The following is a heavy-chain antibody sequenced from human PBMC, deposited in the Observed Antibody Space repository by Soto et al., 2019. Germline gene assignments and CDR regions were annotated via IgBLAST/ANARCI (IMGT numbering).Heavy chain of an antibody. CDR3: ARVLSHLVVAAKLFDY. V-gene: IGHV1-2*02. CDR1: GYTFTGYD. Sequence: ASVKVSCKASGYTFTGYDMHWVRQAPGQGLEWMGWINPNSGGTNYAQKFQGRVTMTRDTSISTAYMELSRLRSDDTAVCYCARVLSHLVVAAKLFDYWGQGTLVTVSS. J-gene: IGHJ4*02. D-gene: IGHD2-15*01. CDR2: INPNSGGT.